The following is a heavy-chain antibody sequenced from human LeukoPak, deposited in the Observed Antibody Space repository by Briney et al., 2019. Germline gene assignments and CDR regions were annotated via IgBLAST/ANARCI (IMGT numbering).Heavy chain of an antibody. V-gene: IGHV4-39*07. CDR1: GGSISSSSYY. J-gene: IGHJ6*03. CDR3: ARSGYCSGGSCYSYYYYYMDV. D-gene: IGHD2-15*01. CDR2: IYYSGST. Sequence: SETLSLTCTVSGGSISSSSYYWGWIRQPPGNGLEWIGSIYYSGSTYYNPSLKSRVTISVDTSKNQFSLKLSSVTAADTAVYYCARSGYCSGGSCYSYYYYYMDVWGKGTTVTVSS.